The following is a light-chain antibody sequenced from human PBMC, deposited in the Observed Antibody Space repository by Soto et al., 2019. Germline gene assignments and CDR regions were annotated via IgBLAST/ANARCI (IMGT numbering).Light chain of an antibody. J-gene: IGKJ2*01. V-gene: IGKV3-15*01. CDR3: KQYYNLPPYT. CDR1: QSVNNN. CDR2: GAS. Sequence: EIILTQSPASLSVSPGERATLSCRASQSVNNNLAWYQQKPGQAPRLLIYGASTRATGIPGRFRSSGSAAEFTLTNATLPYEDFVVFFCKQYYNLPPYTFGQGTKLDIK.